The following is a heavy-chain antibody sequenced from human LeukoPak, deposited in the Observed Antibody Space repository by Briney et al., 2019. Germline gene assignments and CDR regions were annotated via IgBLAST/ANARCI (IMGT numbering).Heavy chain of an antibody. CDR1: GFTFSSYW. CDR3: ASGSGYYDFWSGYSYYFDY. J-gene: IGHJ4*02. CDR2: IKQDGSEK. D-gene: IGHD3-3*01. V-gene: IGHV3-7*01. Sequence: PGGSLRLSCAASGFTFSSYWMSWVRQAPGKGLEWVANIKQDGSEKYYVDSVKGRFTISRDNAKNSLYLQMNSLRAEDTAVYYCASGSGYYDFWSGYSYYFDYWGQGTLVTVSS.